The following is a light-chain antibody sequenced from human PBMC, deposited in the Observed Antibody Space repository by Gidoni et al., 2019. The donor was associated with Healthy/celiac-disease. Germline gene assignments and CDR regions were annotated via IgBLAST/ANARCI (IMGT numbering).Light chain of an antibody. Sequence: QSVLTQPPSASGTPGQRVTISCSGSSSNIGSNTVNWYQQLPGPATNLLIFRNNPRPSGVPDRFSGSTSGTSASLAISGLQSEDEADYYCAAWDDSLNGRVFGGGTKLTVL. CDR2: RNN. J-gene: IGLJ3*02. CDR1: SSNIGSNT. CDR3: AAWDDSLNGRV. V-gene: IGLV1-44*01.